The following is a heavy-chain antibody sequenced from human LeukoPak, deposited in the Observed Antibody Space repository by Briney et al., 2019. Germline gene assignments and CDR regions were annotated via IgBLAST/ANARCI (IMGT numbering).Heavy chain of an antibody. V-gene: IGHV1-2*02. CDR3: AVLWFGELLSPFDY. J-gene: IGHJ4*02. D-gene: IGHD3-10*01. CDR2: INPNSGGT. Sequence: ASVKVSCKASGYTFTGYYMHWVRQAPGQGLEWKGWINPNSGGTNYAQKFQGRVTMTRDTSISTAYMELSRLRSDDTAVYYCAVLWFGELLSPFDYWGQGTLVTVSS. CDR1: GYTFTGYY.